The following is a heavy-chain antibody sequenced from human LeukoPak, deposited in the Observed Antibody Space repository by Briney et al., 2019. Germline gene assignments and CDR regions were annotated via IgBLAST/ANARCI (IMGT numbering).Heavy chain of an antibody. CDR2: MYYSGST. CDR3: ARLIAVSSGSCSSSSQYIGVCGYHCSFIDV. Sequence: SETLSLTCTVSGGYVSSAGCYWSWIRQHPGKGLEWIAYMYYSGSTYSNPSLKSRVTMSLDTSKNHFSVNLKSVTAADTAMYYCARLIAVSSGSCSSSSQYIGVCGYHCSFIDVWGKGTTVAVSS. CDR1: GGYVSSAGCY. D-gene: IGHD2-2*01. J-gene: IGHJ6*03. V-gene: IGHV4-31*03.